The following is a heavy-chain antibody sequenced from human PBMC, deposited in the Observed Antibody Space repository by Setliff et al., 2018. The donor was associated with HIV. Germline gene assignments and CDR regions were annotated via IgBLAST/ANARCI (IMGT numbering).Heavy chain of an antibody. V-gene: IGHV4-59*03. Sequence: PSETLSLTCTVSGDSISSYYWSWIRQPPGKGLEWIGYIYYSGSTNYNPSLQSRVSISMDASKNKFSLKVTSVTSADTAVYYCAKGAGFYGDYTFDYWGQGNLVTVSS. CDR3: AKGAGFYGDYTFDY. J-gene: IGHJ4*02. CDR2: IYYSGST. D-gene: IGHD4-17*01. CDR1: GDSISSYY.